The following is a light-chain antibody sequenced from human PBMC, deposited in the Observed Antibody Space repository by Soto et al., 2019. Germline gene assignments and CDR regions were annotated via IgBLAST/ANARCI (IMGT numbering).Light chain of an antibody. CDR2: GAS. Sequence: EIVWPPFPGNTSLAPVYISHLSGISSQSVTSSSLAWYQQKVGRATRVLIYGASNRATGIPDGFSGSGSGTDFTLTITRLEPEDFAVYYCQQYGSSPRTFGQGTRLEIK. V-gene: IGKV3-20*01. CDR1: QSVTSSS. J-gene: IGKJ5*01. CDR3: QQYGSSPRT.